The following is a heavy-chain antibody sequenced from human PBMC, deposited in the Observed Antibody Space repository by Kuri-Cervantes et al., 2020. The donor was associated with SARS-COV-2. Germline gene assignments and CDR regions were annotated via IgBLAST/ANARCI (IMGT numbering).Heavy chain of an antibody. CDR1: GGSFSGFY. V-gene: IGHV4-34*01. CDR3: AKDFWSGYYYFDY. Sequence: SETLSLTCAVYGGSFSGFYWSWTRQPPGKGLEWIGSIYYSGSTYYNPSLKSRVTISVDTSKNQFSLKLSSVTAADTAVYYCAKDFWSGYYYFDYWGQGTLVTVSS. D-gene: IGHD3-3*01. CDR2: IYYSGST. J-gene: IGHJ4*02.